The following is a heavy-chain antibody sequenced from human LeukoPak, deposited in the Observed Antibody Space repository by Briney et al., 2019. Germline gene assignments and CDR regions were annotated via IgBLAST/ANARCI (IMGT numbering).Heavy chain of an antibody. CDR3: ARANLEEYYDSSCPNFDY. Sequence: TGGSLRLSCAASGFTFSSYEMNWVRQAPGRGLEWISYISSGGSTIYYADSVKGRFIISRDNDKNSLYLQMNSLRAEDTAVYYCARANLEEYYDSSCPNFDYWGQGTLVTVSS. D-gene: IGHD3-22*01. J-gene: IGHJ4*02. CDR2: ISSGGSTI. V-gene: IGHV3-48*03. CDR1: GFTFSSYE.